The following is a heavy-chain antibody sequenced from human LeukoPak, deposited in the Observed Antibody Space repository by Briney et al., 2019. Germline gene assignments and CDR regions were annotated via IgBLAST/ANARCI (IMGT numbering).Heavy chain of an antibody. V-gene: IGHV4-59*01. Sequence: SETLSLTCTVSGGSISSYYWSWIRQPPGKGLEWIGYIPYSVSPNYNPSHKRRFTISIDMSNNQFSLKLDSVTAADTAVYLCARDAYTSGFRFADYWGPGILVPVSS. J-gene: IGHJ4*02. D-gene: IGHD6-19*01. CDR1: GGSISSYY. CDR2: IPYSVSP. CDR3: ARDAYTSGFRFADY.